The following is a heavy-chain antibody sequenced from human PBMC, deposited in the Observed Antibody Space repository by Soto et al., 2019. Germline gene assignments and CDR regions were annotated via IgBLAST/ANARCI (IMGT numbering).Heavy chain of an antibody. CDR3: VAELYSGGGCCSFDF. CDR2: IIVASGRT. V-gene: IGHV1-58*01. Sequence: VKVSCKTSGFTFTNSAVQWVRQARGQRLEWIGWIIVASGRTNYAREVQERVTISRDTSTATAYMELSGLRSEDTAVYYCVAELYSGGGCCSFDFWGQGTMVTVSS. J-gene: IGHJ3*01. CDR1: GFTFTNSA. D-gene: IGHD2-21*02.